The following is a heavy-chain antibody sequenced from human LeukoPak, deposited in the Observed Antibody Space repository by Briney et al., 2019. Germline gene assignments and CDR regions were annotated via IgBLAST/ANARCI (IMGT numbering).Heavy chain of an antibody. CDR2: IGAYNGNT. CDR1: GYTFTSYG. Sequence: GASVKVSCKAAGYTFTSYGISWVRQAPGQGLEGMGWIGAYNGNTNYAQKLQGRVTMTTDTSTSTAYMELRSLRTDDTAVYYCAREVGDYDAFDIWGQGTMVTVSS. J-gene: IGHJ3*02. D-gene: IGHD4-17*01. V-gene: IGHV1-18*01. CDR3: AREVGDYDAFDI.